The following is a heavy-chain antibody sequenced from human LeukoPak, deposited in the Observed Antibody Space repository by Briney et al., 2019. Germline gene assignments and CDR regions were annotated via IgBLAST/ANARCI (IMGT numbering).Heavy chain of an antibody. J-gene: IGHJ4*02. CDR1: GFSFSTYG. CDR3: ARGWLQWVPFDY. V-gene: IGHV3-48*04. CDR2: INLNSRTI. D-gene: IGHD5-24*01. Sequence: GGSLRLSCAASGFSFSTYGMNWVRQAPGKGLEWVSYINLNSRTIDYADSVKGRFTISRDNAKNSLYLQMNSLRAEDTAVYYCARGWLQWVPFDYWGQGTLVTVSS.